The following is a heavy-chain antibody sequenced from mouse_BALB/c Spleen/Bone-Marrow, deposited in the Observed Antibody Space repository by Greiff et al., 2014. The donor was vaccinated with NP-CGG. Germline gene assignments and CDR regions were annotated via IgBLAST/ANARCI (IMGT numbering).Heavy chain of an antibody. V-gene: IGHV1-69*02. CDR3: ARWDYYRWAMDV. J-gene: IGHJ4*01. Sequence: SGAELVKPGASVKLPCKASGYTFTSYWMHWVKQRPGQGLEWIGEIDPSDSYTNYNQNFKGKATLTVDKSSSTAYMQLSSRTSEDSAVYYCARWDYYRWAMDVWGQGTSVTASS. CDR1: GYTFTSYW. CDR2: IDPSDSYT. D-gene: IGHD2-14*01.